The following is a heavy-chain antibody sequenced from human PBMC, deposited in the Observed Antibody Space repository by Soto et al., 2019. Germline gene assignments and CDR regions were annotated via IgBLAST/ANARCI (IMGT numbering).Heavy chain of an antibody. J-gene: IGHJ6*02. CDR2: IKSKIDGGTT. CDR3: TTGYSGYDFLYYYYAMDV. D-gene: IGHD5-12*01. CDR1: GFTFSNAW. V-gene: IGHV3-15*07. Sequence: GGAPRLSFAASGFTFSNAWLNWVRQAPGKGVDWVGRIKSKIDGGTTDYAAPVKGRFTISRDDSKNTLYLQMNSLKTEDTAVYYCTTGYSGYDFLYYYYAMDVWGQGTTVTVSS.